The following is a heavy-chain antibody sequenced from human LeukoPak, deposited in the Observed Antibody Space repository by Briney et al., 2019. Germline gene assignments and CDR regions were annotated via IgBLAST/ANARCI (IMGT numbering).Heavy chain of an antibody. CDR3: AKGGGYEAQYYYYYLDV. CDR2: IKKDGSEK. V-gene: IGHV3-7*01. CDR1: GFTFSSYW. D-gene: IGHD5-12*01. J-gene: IGHJ6*03. Sequence: GGSLRLSCAASGFTFSSYWMSWVRQAPGKGLEWVANIKKDGSEKYYVDSVKGRFTISRDNSKNTLYLQMKSLRAKDTAVYYCAKGGGYEAQYYYYYLDVWGKGTTVTISS.